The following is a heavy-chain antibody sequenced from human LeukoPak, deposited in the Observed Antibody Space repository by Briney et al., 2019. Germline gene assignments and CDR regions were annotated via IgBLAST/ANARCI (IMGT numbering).Heavy chain of an antibody. D-gene: IGHD5-12*01. V-gene: IGHV1-3*01. Sequence: GASVKVSCKASGYTFTSYAMHWVRQAPGQRLEWMGWINAGNGNAKYSQNFQGRVTITRDTSASVVYMELSSLRYEDTAVYYCARDGYDADGYLDYWGQGALVPVSS. CDR2: INAGNGNA. CDR1: GYTFTSYA. J-gene: IGHJ4*02. CDR3: ARDGYDADGYLDY.